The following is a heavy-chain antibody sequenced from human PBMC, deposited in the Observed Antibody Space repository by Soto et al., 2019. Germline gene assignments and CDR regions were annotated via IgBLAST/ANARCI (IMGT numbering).Heavy chain of an antibody. Sequence: GGSLRLSCVASGFNFSSYSMNWVRQAPEKGLEWVSFISFNGNFKDYADSVKGRFTISRDNAKRSLYLQMNSLGAEDTAVYFCEAHSPYCGGDCSMSYWGQGILVTVSS. V-gene: IGHV3-21*01. CDR3: EAHSPYCGGDCSMSY. CDR1: GFNFSSYS. CDR2: ISFNGNFK. J-gene: IGHJ4*01. D-gene: IGHD2-21*02.